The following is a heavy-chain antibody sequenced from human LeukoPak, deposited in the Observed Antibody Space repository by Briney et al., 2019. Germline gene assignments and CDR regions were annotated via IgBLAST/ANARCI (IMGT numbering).Heavy chain of an antibody. CDR3: ARRGYPYYYYMDV. CDR2: LSWNGGDT. CDR1: GFTFNQYG. V-gene: IGHV3-20*04. D-gene: IGHD3-16*02. J-gene: IGHJ6*03. Sequence: GGSLRLSCAASGFTFNQYGMSWVRQAPGKGLEWVSSLSWNGGDTRYADSVEDRFTISRDNAKKSLYLQMDSLRAEDTALYYCARRGYPYYYYMDVWGTGTTVTVSS.